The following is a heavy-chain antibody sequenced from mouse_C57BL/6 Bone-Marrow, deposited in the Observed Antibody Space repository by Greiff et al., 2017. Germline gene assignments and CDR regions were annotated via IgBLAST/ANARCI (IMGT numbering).Heavy chain of an antibody. CDR2: IDPNSGGT. Sequence: VQLQQPGAELVKPGASVKLSCKASGYTFTSYWMHWVKQRPGRGLEWIGRIDPNSGGTKYNEKFKSKATLTVDKPSSTAHMQLSSLTSEDSAVYYCARFDGYYPFAYWGQGTLVTVAA. J-gene: IGHJ3*01. V-gene: IGHV1-72*01. CDR1: GYTFTSYW. D-gene: IGHD2-3*01. CDR3: ARFDGYYPFAY.